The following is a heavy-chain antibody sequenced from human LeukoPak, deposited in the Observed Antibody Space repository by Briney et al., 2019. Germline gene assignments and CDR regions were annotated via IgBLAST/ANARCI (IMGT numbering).Heavy chain of an antibody. CDR1: GFTFSSYA. CDR2: ISGSGGST. J-gene: IGHJ4*02. CDR3: AKTPYLYCSGGSCYADY. Sequence: PGGSLRLSCAASGFTFSSYAMSWVRQAPGKGLEWVSAISGSGGSTYYADSVKGRFTISRDNSKNTLYLQMNSLRAEGTAVYYCAKTPYLYCSGGSCYADYWGQGTLVTVSS. D-gene: IGHD2-15*01. V-gene: IGHV3-23*01.